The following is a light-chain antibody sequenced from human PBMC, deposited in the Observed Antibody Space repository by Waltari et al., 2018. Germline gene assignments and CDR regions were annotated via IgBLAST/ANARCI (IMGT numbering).Light chain of an antibody. Sequence: DIQMTQSPSTLSASVGGRVTITCRASQTINKWLAWYQQKPGKAPKLLIYFASTLESGVPSRFSGTGSGAEYTLTISSLQPDDFATYYCQQYNTYRYTFGQGTKLEIK. J-gene: IGKJ2*01. CDR3: QQYNTYRYT. CDR2: FAS. CDR1: QTINKW. V-gene: IGKV1-5*03.